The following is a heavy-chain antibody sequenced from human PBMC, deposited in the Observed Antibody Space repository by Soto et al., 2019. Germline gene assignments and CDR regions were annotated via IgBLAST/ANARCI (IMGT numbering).Heavy chain of an antibody. V-gene: IGHV3-66*01. Sequence: GGSLRLSCAASGFTVSNNYMSWVRQAPAKGLERVSVIYSGGSTYYADSMKGRFTISIDNSKNTLYLQMNSLRAEDTAVYYCSRGLYSGWHYFDYCGQGTLVTVSS. D-gene: IGHD5-12*01. CDR3: SRGLYSGWHYFDY. J-gene: IGHJ4*02. CDR1: GFTVSNNY. CDR2: IYSGGST.